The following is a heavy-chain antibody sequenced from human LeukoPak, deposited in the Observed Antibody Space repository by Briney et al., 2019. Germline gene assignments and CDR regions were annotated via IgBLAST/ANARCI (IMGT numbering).Heavy chain of an antibody. Sequence: SETLSLTCTVSGGSISSSSYYWGWVRQPPGKGLEWIGSIYYSGSTYYNPSLKSRVTISVDTSKNQFSLKLSSVTAADTAVYYCARNFAYCTNGVCYLYYFDYWGQGTLVTVSS. V-gene: IGHV4-39*01. J-gene: IGHJ4*02. CDR2: IYYSGST. D-gene: IGHD2-8*01. CDR1: GGSISSSSYY. CDR3: ARNFAYCTNGVCYLYYFDY.